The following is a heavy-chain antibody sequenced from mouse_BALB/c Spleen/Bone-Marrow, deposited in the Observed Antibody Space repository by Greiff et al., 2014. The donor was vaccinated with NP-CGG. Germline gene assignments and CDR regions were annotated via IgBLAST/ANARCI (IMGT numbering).Heavy chain of an antibody. CDR1: GYTFTSSW. CDR3: ARSGFDY. CDR2: IHPNSGNT. V-gene: IGHV1S130*01. Sequence: QVQLQQSGSVLVRPGASVKLSCKASGYTFTSSWMHWAKQRPGQGLEWIGEIHPNSGNTNYNEKFKGKATLTVDTSTSQAYVDLSSLTSEDAAVYCCARSGFDYWGQGTTLTVSS. J-gene: IGHJ2*01. D-gene: IGHD4-1*01.